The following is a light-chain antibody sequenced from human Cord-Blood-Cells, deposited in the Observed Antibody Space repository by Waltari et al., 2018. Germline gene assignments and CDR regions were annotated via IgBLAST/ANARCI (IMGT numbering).Light chain of an antibody. J-gene: IGLJ1*01. V-gene: IGLV1-47*01. CDR3: AAWDDSLSGPSYV. Sequence: QSVLTQPPSASGTPGQRVTISCSGRSSNIGSNYVYWYQQLPGTAPKLPIYRNNRRPSGVPDRFSGSKSGTSASLAISGFRSEDEADYYCAAWDDSLSGPSYVFGTGTKVTVL. CDR1: SSNIGSNY. CDR2: RNN.